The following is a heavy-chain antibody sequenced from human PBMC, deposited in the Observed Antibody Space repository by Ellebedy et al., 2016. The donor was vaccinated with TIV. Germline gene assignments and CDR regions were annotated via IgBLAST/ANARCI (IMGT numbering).Heavy chain of an antibody. Sequence: SVKVSCKASGGTFSTFSSYALSWVRQAPGQGLEWMGGIIPIFGTPNYARKFQGRVTITADESTSTVYMELSSLRSEDTAVYYCARRTTVVTHYYYYGMDVWGQGTTVIVSS. J-gene: IGHJ6*02. D-gene: IGHD4-23*01. CDR3: ARRTTVVTHYYYYGMDV. V-gene: IGHV1-69*13. CDR1: GGTFSTFSSYA. CDR2: IIPIFGTP.